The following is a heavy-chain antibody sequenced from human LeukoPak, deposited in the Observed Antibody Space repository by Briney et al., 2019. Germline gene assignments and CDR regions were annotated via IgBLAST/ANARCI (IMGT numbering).Heavy chain of an antibody. CDR3: ARDLGDGYSSGYFDY. V-gene: IGHV4-39*01. J-gene: IGHJ4*03. D-gene: IGHD5-24*01. Sequence: SETLSLTCTVSGGSISSSSYYWGWIRQPPGKGLEWIGSIYYSGSTYYNPSLKSRVTISVDTSKNQFSLKLSSVTAADTAVYYCARDLGDGYSSGYFDYWGRGTMVTVSS. CDR2: IYYSGST. CDR1: GGSISSSSYY.